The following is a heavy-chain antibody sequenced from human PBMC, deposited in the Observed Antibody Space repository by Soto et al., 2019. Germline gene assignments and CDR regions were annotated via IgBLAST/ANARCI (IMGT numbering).Heavy chain of an antibody. V-gene: IGHV3-23*01. CDR1: GITFSTYA. J-gene: IGHJ4*02. CDR2: ITSSGDT. CDR3: AKGRTSGWYEWDY. D-gene: IGHD6-19*01. Sequence: EVQLLESGGDLVQPGGSLRLSCAASGITFSTYAMSWVRQAPGKGLEWVSSITSSGDTYYADSVKGRFTISRDNSKNTLYVQMNSLRADDTAVYYCAKGRTSGWYEWDYWGQGDLVTVSS.